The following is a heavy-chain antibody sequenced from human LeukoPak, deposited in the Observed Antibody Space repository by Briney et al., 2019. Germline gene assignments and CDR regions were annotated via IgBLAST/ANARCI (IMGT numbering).Heavy chain of an antibody. CDR3: ARDVPTYYYGSGSYSDY. CDR2: ISPSSTIT. J-gene: IGHJ4*02. D-gene: IGHD3-10*01. V-gene: IGHV3-21*01. Sequence: PGGSLRLSCAASGFTFSNYYMNWVRQAPGKGLEWVSSISPSSTITYYADSLKGRFIISRDNAKKSLYLQMNSLRVDDTAVYYCARDVPTYYYGSGSYSDYWGQGTLVTVSS. CDR1: GFTFSNYY.